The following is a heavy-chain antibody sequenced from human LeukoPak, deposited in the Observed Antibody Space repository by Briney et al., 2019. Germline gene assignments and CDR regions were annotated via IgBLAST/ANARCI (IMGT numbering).Heavy chain of an antibody. CDR1: GYSISSGYY. J-gene: IGHJ4*02. Sequence: SETLSLTCTVSGYSISSGYYWGWIRQPPGKGLDWIGSIYRSGSTYYNPSLKSRVTIQVDTSKNQFSLKLSSVTAADTAVYYCARENRGIAARQPWYYWGQGTLVTVSS. CDR2: IYRSGST. CDR3: ARENRGIAARQPWYY. V-gene: IGHV4-38-2*02. D-gene: IGHD6-6*01.